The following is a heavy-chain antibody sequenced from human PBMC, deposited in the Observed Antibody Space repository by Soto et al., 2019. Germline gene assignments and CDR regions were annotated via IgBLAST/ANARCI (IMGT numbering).Heavy chain of an antibody. CDR1: GFSFSTYA. CDR2: IRGSGRST. V-gene: IGHV3-23*01. CDR3: AKDLFTRSSGWHN. Sequence: PGGSLRLSCAASGFSFSTYAMSWVRQAPGRGLEWVPAIRGSGRSTYYADSVKGRFTISRDNSKNTLYLQMNSLRAEDTAVYYCAKDLFTRSSGWHNWGQGTLVTVSS. D-gene: IGHD6-19*01. J-gene: IGHJ4*02.